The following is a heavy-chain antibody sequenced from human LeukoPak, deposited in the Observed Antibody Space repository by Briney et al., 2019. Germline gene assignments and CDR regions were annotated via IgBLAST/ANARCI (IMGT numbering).Heavy chain of an antibody. CDR2: ISGNGGTT. CDR1: GFTLGSYA. D-gene: IGHD1-26*01. CDR3: AKKTQERDSGSYPQDYYYGMDV. J-gene: IGHJ6*02. Sequence: GGSLRLSCAALGFTLGSYAMRSARPARGEGLEWVSSISGNGGTTSCAYSVKGRFTLTRDNTKNTLYLQMNSLRAQDTVVYYGAKKTQERDSGSYPQDYYYGMDVWGQGTTVTVSS. V-gene: IGHV3-23*01.